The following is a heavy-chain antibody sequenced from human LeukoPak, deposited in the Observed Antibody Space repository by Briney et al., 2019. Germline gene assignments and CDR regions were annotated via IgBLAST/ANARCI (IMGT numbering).Heavy chain of an antibody. V-gene: IGHV5-51*01. D-gene: IGHD1-26*01. Sequence: GGSLQISCKVSGSRFTSYCIGGVRQLPGKGLEGMGIIYPGDSGPTYSPSFQGQVTISVDKSINTAYLQWSSLQASDTAMYYCGMSGDRVPLQDDVFDVWGQGTMVTVST. J-gene: IGHJ3*01. CDR1: GSRFTSYC. CDR3: GMSGDRVPLQDDVFDV. CDR2: IYPGDSGP.